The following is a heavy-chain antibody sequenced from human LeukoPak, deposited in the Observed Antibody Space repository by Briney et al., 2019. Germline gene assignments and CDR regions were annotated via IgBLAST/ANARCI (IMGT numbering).Heavy chain of an antibody. CDR1: GFTFSTYW. CDR2: IYSGGST. CDR3: ARSLAAADDY. V-gene: IGHV3-53*01. Sequence: GGSLRLSCEASGFTFSTYWMSWVRQAPGKGLEWVSVIYSGGSTYYADSVKGRFTISRDNSKNTLYLQMNSLRAEDTAVYYCARSLAAADDYWGQGTLVTVSS. J-gene: IGHJ4*02. D-gene: IGHD6-13*01.